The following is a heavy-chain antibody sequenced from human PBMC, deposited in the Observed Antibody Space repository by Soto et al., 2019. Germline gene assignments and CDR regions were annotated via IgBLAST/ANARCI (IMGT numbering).Heavy chain of an antibody. J-gene: IGHJ6*01. CDR1: GGTFSSYA. V-gene: IGHV1-69*13. CDR2: IIPIFGTA. Sequence: GASVKVSCKASGGTFSSYAISWVRQAPGQGLEWMGGIIPIFGTANYAQKFQGRVTITADESTSKAYMELSSLRSEDTAVYYCARDRGYSSRDCMDVWGQGTTVTVX. D-gene: IGHD6-13*01. CDR3: ARDRGYSSRDCMDV.